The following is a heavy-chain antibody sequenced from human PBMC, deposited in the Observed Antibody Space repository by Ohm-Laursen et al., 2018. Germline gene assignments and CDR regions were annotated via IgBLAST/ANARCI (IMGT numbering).Heavy chain of an antibody. Sequence: SETLSLTCPVSGYSISSGYYWGWIRQPPGKGLEWIGSIYHSGNTYDNPSLKSRVTISVDTSKNQFSLKLSSVTAADTAVYYCARETSLRAFDIWGQGTMVTVSS. CDR2: IYHSGNT. V-gene: IGHV4-38-2*02. D-gene: IGHD4-11*01. CDR3: ARETSLRAFDI. CDR1: GYSISSGYY. J-gene: IGHJ3*02.